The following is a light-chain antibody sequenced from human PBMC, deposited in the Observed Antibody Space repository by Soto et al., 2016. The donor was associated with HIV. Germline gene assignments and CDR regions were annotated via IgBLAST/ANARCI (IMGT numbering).Light chain of an antibody. CDR1: QGVSNS. J-gene: IGKJ4*01. Sequence: DIQMTQSPSPLSASIGDRITITCRSSQGVSNSLAWYQQIPGKAPKLLVYAASTLQTGVPSRFSGSGSGTDFTLTITNLQPEDIATYYCQQYYSTLLTFGGGTTWRSN. CDR3: QQYYSTLLT. CDR2: AAS. V-gene: IGKV1-NL1*01.